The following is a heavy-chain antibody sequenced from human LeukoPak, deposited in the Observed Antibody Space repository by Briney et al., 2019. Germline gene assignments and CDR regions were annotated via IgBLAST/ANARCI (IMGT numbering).Heavy chain of an antibody. D-gene: IGHD3-22*01. CDR3: ARGYYDSSGYLRYFDY. CDR2: IYTSGST. Sequence: SETLSLTCTVSGGSISSYYWSWIRQPAGKGLEWIGRIYTSGSTNYNPSLKSRVTMSVDTSKNQFSLKLSSVTAADTAVYYCARGYYDSSGYLRYFDYWGQGTLVTVSS. V-gene: IGHV4-4*07. CDR1: GGSISSYY. J-gene: IGHJ4*02.